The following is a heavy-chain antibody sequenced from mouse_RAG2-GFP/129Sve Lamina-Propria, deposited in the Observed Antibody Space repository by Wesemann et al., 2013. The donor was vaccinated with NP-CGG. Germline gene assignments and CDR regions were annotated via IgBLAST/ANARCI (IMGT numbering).Heavy chain of an antibody. Sequence: QIQLVQSGPELKKPGETVKISCKASGYTFTTYGMSWVKQAPGKGLKWMGWINTYSGVPTYADDFKGRFAFSLETSASTAYLQISNLKNEDTATYFCAREGYGSSRYAMDYWGQGTSVTVSS. V-gene: IGHV9-3*01. D-gene: IGHD1-1*01. J-gene: IGHJ4*01. CDR1: GYTFTTYG. CDR3: AREGYGSSRYAMDY. CDR2: INTYSGVP.